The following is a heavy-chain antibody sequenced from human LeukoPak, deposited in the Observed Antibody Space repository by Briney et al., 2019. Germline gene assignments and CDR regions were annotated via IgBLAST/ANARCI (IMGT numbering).Heavy chain of an antibody. CDR2: ITNGATGT. CDR3: AKSLLTTAAGTGRAFDI. CDR1: GFTFINYA. V-gene: IGHV3-23*01. J-gene: IGHJ3*02. D-gene: IGHD2/OR15-2a*01. Sequence: PGGSLRLSCAASGFTFINYAMTWVRQAPGKGLEWVSTITNGATGTFYADPVKGRFTISGDNSKNTLFLQMNNLRAEDTAKYYCAKSLLTTAAGTGRAFDIWGQGTMVTVSS.